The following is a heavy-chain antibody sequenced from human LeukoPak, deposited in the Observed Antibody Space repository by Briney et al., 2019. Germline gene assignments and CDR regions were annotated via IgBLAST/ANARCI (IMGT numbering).Heavy chain of an antibody. CDR3: ARVPYYYDSSGYYYSYFDY. D-gene: IGHD3-22*01. CDR2: IYFSGST. Sequence: SETLSLTCTVSGGSISSYYWSWTRQPPGKGLECIGYIYFSGSTNYNPSLKSRVTISVDTSKNQFSLKLSSVTAADTAVYYCARVPYYYDSSGYYYSYFDYWGQGTLVTVSS. V-gene: IGHV4-59*01. J-gene: IGHJ4*02. CDR1: GGSISSYY.